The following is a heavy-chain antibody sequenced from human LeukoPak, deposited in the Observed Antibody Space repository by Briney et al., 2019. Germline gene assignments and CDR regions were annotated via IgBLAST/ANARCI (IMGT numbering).Heavy chain of an antibody. D-gene: IGHD2-21*02. J-gene: IGHJ5*02. CDR1: GYSFTDYY. Sequence: ASVKVSCKASGYSFTDYYIHWVRQAPGQGFEWMGWINTRSGGTKTAQKFQGRVTMTRDTSITTAYMELNSLISDDTAVYFCARGRGDYDCPDTWGQGTLVTVSS. CDR3: ARGRGDYDCPDT. CDR2: INTRSGGT. V-gene: IGHV1-2*02.